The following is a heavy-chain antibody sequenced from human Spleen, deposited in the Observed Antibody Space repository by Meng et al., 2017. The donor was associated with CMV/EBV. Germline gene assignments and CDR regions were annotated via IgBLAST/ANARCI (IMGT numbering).Heavy chain of an antibody. D-gene: IGHD2-2*01. J-gene: IGHJ6*02. CDR3: ARAPSYCGSISCHSYYYYGLDV. Sequence: LSLTCTVSGTSISTSTWWSWVRQAPGKGLEWVSFISSGDNTVYYADSVQGRFTISRDNAKNSLYLQMSSLRAEDTAVYYCARAPSYCGSISCHSYYYYGLDVWGQGTTVTVSS. V-gene: IGHV3-11*04. CDR2: ISSGDNTV. CDR1: GTSISTST.